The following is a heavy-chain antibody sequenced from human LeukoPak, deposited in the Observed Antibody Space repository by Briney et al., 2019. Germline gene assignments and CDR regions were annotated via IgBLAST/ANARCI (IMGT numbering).Heavy chain of an antibody. V-gene: IGHV1-58*02. CDR1: GFTFTSSA. Sequence: SVKVSCKASGFTFTSSAMQWVRQARGQPLEWIGWIVVGSGNTNYAQKFQERVTITRDMSTSTAYMELSSLRSEDTAVYYCAADRSVWGYYYGMDVWGQGTTVTVSS. CDR2: IVVGSGNT. CDR3: AADRSVWGYYYGMDV. D-gene: IGHD7-27*01. J-gene: IGHJ6*02.